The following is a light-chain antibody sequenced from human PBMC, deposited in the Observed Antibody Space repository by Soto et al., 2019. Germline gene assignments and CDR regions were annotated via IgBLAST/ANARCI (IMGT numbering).Light chain of an antibody. J-gene: IGKJ5*01. CDR2: GAS. Sequence: EIVLAESPDTLSLSPGERASLSCRASQSVSSNLAWYQHKPGQAPRLLIYGASTRATGISARFSGGGSGTEFTLTISRLQSEDFAVYYCQQYDTWPSITFGQGTRLEIK. CDR3: QQYDTWPSIT. V-gene: IGKV3-15*01. CDR1: QSVSSN.